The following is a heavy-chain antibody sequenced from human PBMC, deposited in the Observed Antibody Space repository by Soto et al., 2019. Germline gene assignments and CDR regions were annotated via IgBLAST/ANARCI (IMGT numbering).Heavy chain of an antibody. CDR3: GREGQQLAQEKYYQFNGMDV. J-gene: IGHJ6*02. D-gene: IGHD6-13*01. CDR2: ISGDNINS. Sequence: QVQLVQSGAEVKKPGASVKVSCKASGFTFSDYGLSWVRQAPGQPLEWMGWISGDNINSKYSQKFQGRLTMTTDTSTATASMELRSLTSDDTAVYYCGREGQQLAQEKYYQFNGMDVWGQGTTVTVS. V-gene: IGHV1-18*01. CDR1: GFTFSDYG.